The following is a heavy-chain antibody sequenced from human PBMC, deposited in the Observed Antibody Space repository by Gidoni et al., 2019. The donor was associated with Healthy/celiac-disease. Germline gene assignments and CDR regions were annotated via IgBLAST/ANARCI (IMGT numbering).Heavy chain of an antibody. D-gene: IGHD3-10*01. Sequence: QVQLVQSGAEVKKPGASVKVSCKASGYTFTSYAMHWVRQAPGQRLEWMGWINAGNGNTKYSQKFQGRVTITRDTSASTAYMELSSLRSEDTAVYYCARDQAGSGSYYMNWGQGTLVTVSS. CDR1: GYTFTSYA. CDR3: ARDQAGSGSYYMN. V-gene: IGHV1-3*01. CDR2: INAGNGNT. J-gene: IGHJ1*01.